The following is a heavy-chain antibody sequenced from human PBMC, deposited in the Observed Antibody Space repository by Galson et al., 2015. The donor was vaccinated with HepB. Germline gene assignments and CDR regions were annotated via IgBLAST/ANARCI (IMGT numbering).Heavy chain of an antibody. CDR3: AKDFKLLPLGYFDS. V-gene: IGHV3-9*01. J-gene: IGHJ4*02. D-gene: IGHD2-15*01. CDR1: GFTFDVSA. Sequence: SLRLSCAASGFTFDVSAMHWVRQAPGKGLEWVSGISWNSYTVAYADSGRGRFTITRDNDKNSLYLQMNSLRPEDTALYYCAKDFKLLPLGYFDSWGQGILVTVSS. CDR2: ISWNSYTV.